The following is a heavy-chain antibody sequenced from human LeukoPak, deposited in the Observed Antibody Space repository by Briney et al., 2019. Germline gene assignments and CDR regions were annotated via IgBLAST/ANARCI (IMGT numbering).Heavy chain of an antibody. V-gene: IGHV3-30*03. D-gene: IGHD3-22*01. CDR3: ARNYYDSSGYYWEHYFDY. CDR2: ISYDGSNK. CDR1: GFTFSSYG. J-gene: IGHJ4*02. Sequence: GRSLRLSCAASGFTFSSYGMHWVRQAPGKGLEWVAVISYDGSNKYYADSVKGRFTISRDNSKNTLYLQMNSLRAEDTAVYYCARNYYDSSGYYWEHYFDYWGQGTLVTVSS.